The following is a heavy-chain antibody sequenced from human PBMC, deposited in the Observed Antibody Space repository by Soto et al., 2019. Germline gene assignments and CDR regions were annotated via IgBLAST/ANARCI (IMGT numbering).Heavy chain of an antibody. CDR3: ARTVRFLEWLLSPCWFDP. Sequence: SGPTLVNPTQTLTLTCTFSGFSLSTSGVGVGWIRQPPGKALEWLALIYWDDDKRYSPSLKSRLTITKDTSKNQVVLTMTNMDPGDTATYYCARTVRFLEWLLSPCWFDPWGQGPLVTVSS. J-gene: IGHJ5*02. D-gene: IGHD3-3*01. V-gene: IGHV2-5*02. CDR2: IYWDDDK. CDR1: GFSLSTSGVG.